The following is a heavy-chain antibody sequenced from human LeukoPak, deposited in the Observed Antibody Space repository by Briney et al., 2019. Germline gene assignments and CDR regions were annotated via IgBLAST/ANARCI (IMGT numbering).Heavy chain of an antibody. J-gene: IGHJ5*01. CDR3: ARDRGGYSSSWYDF. D-gene: IGHD6-13*01. CDR2: IYYSGST. Sequence: SETLSLTCSVSGDSISSYYWSWTRQPPGKGLEWIGYIYYSGSTKYNPSLESRVIISVDTSKNQFSLKLSSVTAADTAVYYCARDRGGYSSSWYDFWGQGTLVTVSS. CDR1: GDSISSYY. V-gene: IGHV4-59*01.